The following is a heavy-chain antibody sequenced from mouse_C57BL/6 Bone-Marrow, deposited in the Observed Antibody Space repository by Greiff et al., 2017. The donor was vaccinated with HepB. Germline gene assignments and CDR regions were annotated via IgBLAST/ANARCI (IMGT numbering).Heavy chain of an antibody. V-gene: IGHV3-1*01. CDR2: ISYSGST. J-gene: IGHJ1*03. CDR3: ARDWNYGSSYGWYFDV. D-gene: IGHD1-1*01. Sequence: EVQLMESGPGMVKPSQSLSLTCTVTGYSITSGYDWHWIRHFPGNKLEWMGYISYSGSTNYNPSLKSRISITHDTSKNHFFLKLNSVTTEDTATYYCARDWNYGSSYGWYFDVWGTGTTVTVSS. CDR1: GYSITSGYD.